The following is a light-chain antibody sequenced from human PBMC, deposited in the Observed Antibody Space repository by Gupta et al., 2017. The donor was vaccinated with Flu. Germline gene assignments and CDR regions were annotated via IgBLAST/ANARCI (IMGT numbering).Light chain of an antibody. CDR2: HDD. CDR1: RSNIGNNA. CDR3: ATWDDILHSPV. V-gene: IGLV1-36*01. Sequence: QSLLTQPPSVSEAPRQRVTISCSGGRSNIGNNAVNWYQQLPGKAPKLLIYHDDLLASGVSDRFSGSKSGTSASLAISGLQSEDEADYYCATWDDILHSPVFGGGTKVTVL. J-gene: IGLJ3*02.